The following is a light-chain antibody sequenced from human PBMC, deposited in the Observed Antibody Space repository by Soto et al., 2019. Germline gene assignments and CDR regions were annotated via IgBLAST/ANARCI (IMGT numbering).Light chain of an antibody. V-gene: IGLV2-14*01. Sequence: QSVLTQPASVSGSPGQSITISCTGTSSDVGGYNYVSWYQQQSGKAPKLMIHEVSNRPSGVSNRFSGSKSGNTASLTISGLQAEDEGDYYCSSYTSGRVYVFGIGTKVTVL. J-gene: IGLJ1*01. CDR2: EVS. CDR1: SSDVGGYNY. CDR3: SSYTSGRVYV.